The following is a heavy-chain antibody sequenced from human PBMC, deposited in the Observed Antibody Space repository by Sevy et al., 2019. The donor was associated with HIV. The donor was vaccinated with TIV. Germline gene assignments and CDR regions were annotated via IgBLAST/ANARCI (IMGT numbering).Heavy chain of an antibody. J-gene: IGHJ6*02. Sequence: SQTLSLTCAISGDSVSSNSAAWNWIRQPPSRGLEWLGRTYYRSKWYNDYAVSVKSRITINPDTSKNQVSLQLNSVTPEDTAIYYCARDGLTYGGMDVWGQGTTVTVSS. CDR3: ARDGLTYGGMDV. CDR2: TYYRSKWYN. V-gene: IGHV6-1*01. D-gene: IGHD1-20*01. CDR1: GDSVSSNSAA.